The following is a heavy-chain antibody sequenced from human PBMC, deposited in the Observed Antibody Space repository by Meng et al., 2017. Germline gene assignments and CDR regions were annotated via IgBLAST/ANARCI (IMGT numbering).Heavy chain of an antibody. J-gene: IGHJ4*02. V-gene: IGHV4-59*01. D-gene: IGHD3-22*01. CDR1: GGSISSYY. CDR2: IFYSGSP. Sequence: SETLSLTCTVSGGSISSYYWSWIRQPPGKGLEWIGYIFYSGSPRYSPSLKSRVSISVDTSENQFSLKLSSVTAADTAVYYCARGDMYDSSGYYFDYWGQGTLVTVSS. CDR3: ARGDMYDSSGYYFDY.